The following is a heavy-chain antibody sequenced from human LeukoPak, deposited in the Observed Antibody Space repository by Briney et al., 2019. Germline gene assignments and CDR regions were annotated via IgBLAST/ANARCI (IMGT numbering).Heavy chain of an antibody. CDR1: GYTFTGHY. CDR3: ARVNYDSSGYYPYYFDY. D-gene: IGHD3-22*01. V-gene: IGHV1-2*02. Sequence: ASVKVSCKASGYTFTGHYMHWVRQAPGQGLEWMGWINPNSGGTNYAQKFQGRVTMTRDTSISTAYMELSRLRSDDTAVYYCARVNYDSSGYYPYYFDYWGQGTLVTVSS. J-gene: IGHJ4*02. CDR2: INPNSGGT.